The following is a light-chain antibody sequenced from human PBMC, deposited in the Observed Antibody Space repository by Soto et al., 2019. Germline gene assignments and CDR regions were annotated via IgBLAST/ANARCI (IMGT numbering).Light chain of an antibody. CDR2: RNN. J-gene: IGLJ1*01. CDR1: SFNIGTNY. Sequence: QAVVTQPPSASGTPGQRVTISCSGSSFNIGTNYVYWYQQLPGTAPKLLIYRNNQRPSGVPDRFSGSKSGTSASLAISGLRSEYEADYYCASWDDSLSGYVFGTGTKVTVL. V-gene: IGLV1-47*01. CDR3: ASWDDSLSGYV.